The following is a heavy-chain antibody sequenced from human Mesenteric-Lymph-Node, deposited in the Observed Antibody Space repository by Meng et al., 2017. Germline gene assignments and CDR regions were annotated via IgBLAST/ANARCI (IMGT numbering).Heavy chain of an antibody. D-gene: IGHD5-12*01. CDR2: IYSGGST. CDR3: ASSHRRGVTTINYYYYGMDV. CDR1: GFTFSTYA. Sequence: GESLKISCAASGFTFSTYAMSWVRQAPGKGLEWVSVIYSGGSTYYADSVKGRFTISRHNSKNTLYLQMNSLRAEDTAVYYCASSHRRGVTTINYYYYGMDVWGQGTMVTVSS. J-gene: IGHJ6*02. V-gene: IGHV3-53*04.